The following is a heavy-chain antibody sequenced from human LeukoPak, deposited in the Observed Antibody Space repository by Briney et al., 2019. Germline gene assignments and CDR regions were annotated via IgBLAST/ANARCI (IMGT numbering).Heavy chain of an antibody. J-gene: IGHJ4*02. CDR3: ARFASSSWTLYYFDY. Sequence: SETLSLTCTVSGGSISSYYWSWIRQPPGKGLEWIGYIYYSGSTNYNPSLKSRVTVSVDTSKNQFSLKLSSVTAADTAVYYCARFASSSWTLYYFDYWGQGTLVTVSS. D-gene: IGHD6-13*01. CDR2: IYYSGST. CDR1: GGSISSYY. V-gene: IGHV4-59*01.